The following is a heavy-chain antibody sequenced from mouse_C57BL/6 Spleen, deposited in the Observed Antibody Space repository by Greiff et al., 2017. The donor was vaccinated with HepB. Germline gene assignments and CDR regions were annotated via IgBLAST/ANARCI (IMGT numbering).Heavy chain of an antibody. D-gene: IGHD2-4*01. CDR1: GFSLTSDA. J-gene: IGHJ4*01. V-gene: IGHV2-9-1*01. CDR2: LWTGGGT. CDR3: ARDENYDYNYYAMRC. Sequence: VQRVESGPGLVAPPQRLSIPCTVSGFSLTSDAISWVRHPPGKGLEWLGVLWTGGGTNYNSALKSRLSISKDNSKSQVFIKMNSLQTEDTARYYWARDENYDYNYYAMRCWGEGTPV.